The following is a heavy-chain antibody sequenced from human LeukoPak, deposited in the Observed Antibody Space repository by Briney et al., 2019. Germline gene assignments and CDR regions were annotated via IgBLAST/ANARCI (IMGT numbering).Heavy chain of an antibody. CDR2: ISAYNGNT. J-gene: IGHJ4*02. CDR3: ARHPMYYDSNGSFDY. CDR1: GYTFTSYG. D-gene: IGHD3-22*01. Sequence: GASVKVSCKASGYTFTSYGISWVRQAPGQGLEWMGWISAYNGNTNYAQKLQGRVTMTTDTSTSTAYMELRSLRSDDTAVYYCARHPMYYDSNGSFDYWGQGTLVTVSS. V-gene: IGHV1-18*01.